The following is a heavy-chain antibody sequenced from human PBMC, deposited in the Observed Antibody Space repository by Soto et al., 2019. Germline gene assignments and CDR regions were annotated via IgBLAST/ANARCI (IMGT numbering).Heavy chain of an antibody. CDR2: IGAASDT. CDR3: ARGVLGPGDYYYGMDV. Sequence: LXLSCAASGFTSSNYDMHWVRQAPGEGLEWVSGIGAASDTYYPVSVQGRFTVSRDNAKKSLYLQMNSLRAGDTAVYYCARGVLGPGDYYYGMDVWGQGTTVTGSS. D-gene: IGHD7-27*01. CDR1: GFTSSNYD. J-gene: IGHJ6*02. V-gene: IGHV3-13*01.